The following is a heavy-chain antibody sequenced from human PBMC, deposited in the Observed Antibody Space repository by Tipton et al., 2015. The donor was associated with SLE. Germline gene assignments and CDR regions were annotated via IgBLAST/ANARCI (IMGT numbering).Heavy chain of an antibody. CDR2: INHSGST. Sequence: LRLSCAVYGGSFNNYYWSWIRQPPGKGLEWIGEINHSGSTNYNPSLKSRVTISVDTSKNQFSLKLSSVTAADTAVYYCARWGRSSGWYGYWGQGTLVTVSS. D-gene: IGHD6-19*01. CDR3: ARWGRSSGWYGY. CDR1: GGSFNNYY. V-gene: IGHV4-34*01. J-gene: IGHJ4*02.